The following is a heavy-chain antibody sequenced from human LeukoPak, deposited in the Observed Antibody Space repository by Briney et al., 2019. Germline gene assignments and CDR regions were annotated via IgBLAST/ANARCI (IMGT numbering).Heavy chain of an antibody. CDR1: GYSYTSYW. CDR3: ARRPQYCSGASCYHA. CDR2: IDPSDSYI. D-gene: IGHD2-15*01. J-gene: IGHJ5*02. Sequence: GESLKISCKGSGYSYTSYWISWVRQMPGKGLEWMGRIDPSDSYINYSPSFQGHVTISADKSISTAYLQWSSLKASDTAIYYCARRPQYCSGASCYHAWGQGTLVTVSS. V-gene: IGHV5-10-1*01.